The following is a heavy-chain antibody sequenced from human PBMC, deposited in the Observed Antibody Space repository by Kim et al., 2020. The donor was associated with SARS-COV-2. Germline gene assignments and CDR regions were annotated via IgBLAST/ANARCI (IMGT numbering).Heavy chain of an antibody. Sequence: GGSLRLSCAASGFTFSSYGMHWVRQAPGKGLEWVAVISYDGSNKYYADSVKGRFTISRDNSKNTLYLQMNSLRAEDTAVYYCAKDRNWLQFLWDYWGQGTLVTVSS. CDR1: GFTFSSYG. CDR2: ISYDGSNK. CDR3: AKDRNWLQFLWDY. V-gene: IGHV3-30*18. J-gene: IGHJ4*02. D-gene: IGHD5-12*01.